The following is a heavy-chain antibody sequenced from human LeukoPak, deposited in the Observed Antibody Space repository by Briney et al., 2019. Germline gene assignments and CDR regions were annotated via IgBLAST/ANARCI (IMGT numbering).Heavy chain of an antibody. Sequence: GGSLRLSCAASRFTFSSYWMHWVRQAPGKGLVWVSRINSDGSSISYADCVKGRFTISRDNAKNTLYLQMNNLRAEDTAVYYCARAMTYDSTGYYFDYWGQGTLVTVSS. D-gene: IGHD3-22*01. CDR2: INSDGSSI. J-gene: IGHJ4*02. CDR3: ARAMTYDSTGYYFDY. CDR1: RFTFSSYW. V-gene: IGHV3-74*01.